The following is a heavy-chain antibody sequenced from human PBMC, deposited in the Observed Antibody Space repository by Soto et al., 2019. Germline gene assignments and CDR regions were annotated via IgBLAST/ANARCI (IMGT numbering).Heavy chain of an antibody. D-gene: IGHD1-26*01. CDR1: GFTFSSYA. CDR3: ARRGSGSYYDY. CDR2: ISGSGGST. J-gene: IGHJ4*02. V-gene: IGHV3-23*01. Sequence: EVQLLESGGGLVQPGGSLRLSCAASGFTFSSYAMRWVRQAPVKGLEWISAISGSGGSTYYADSVKGRFTISRDNSKSALYLQMNCLRAEDTAVYYCARRGSGSYYDYWGQGTLVTVSS.